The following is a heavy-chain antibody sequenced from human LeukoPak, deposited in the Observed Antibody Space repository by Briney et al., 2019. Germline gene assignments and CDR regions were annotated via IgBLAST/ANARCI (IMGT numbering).Heavy chain of an antibody. CDR1: GYTFTSYG. CDR2: ISAYNGNT. J-gene: IGHJ6*03. Sequence: ASVKVSCKASGYTFTSYGISWVRQAPGQGLELMGWISAYNGNTNYAQKLQGRVTMTTDTSTSTAYMELRSLRSDDTAVYYCASGGLELRGYYYYYYMDVWGKGTTVTVSS. V-gene: IGHV1-18*01. D-gene: IGHD1-7*01. CDR3: ASGGLELRGYYYYYYMDV.